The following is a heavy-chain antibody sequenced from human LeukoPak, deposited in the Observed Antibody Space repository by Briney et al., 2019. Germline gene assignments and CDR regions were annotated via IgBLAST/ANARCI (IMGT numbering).Heavy chain of an antibody. CDR1: GFTFSNAY. D-gene: IGHD2-21*01. J-gene: IGHJ4*02. Sequence: PGGSLRLSCAAFGFTFSNAYMNWVRQAPGKGLEWVGRIKPKTDGETTEYAAPVKGRFSISRDDSKNMLYLQTNSLKTEDTAVYYCITPLPYSAQGGQGTLVTVSS. V-gene: IGHV3-15*07. CDR3: ITPLPYSAQ. CDR2: IKPKTDGETT.